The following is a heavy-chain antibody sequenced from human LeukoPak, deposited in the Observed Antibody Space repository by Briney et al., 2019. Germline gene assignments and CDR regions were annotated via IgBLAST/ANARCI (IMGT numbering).Heavy chain of an antibody. J-gene: IGHJ5*02. D-gene: IGHD2-8*01. V-gene: IGHV1-2*02. CDR1: GYTFTGYY. CDR3: ARVGVLMVYAIHNWFDP. Sequence: ASVKVSCKASGYTFTGYYMHWVRQAPGQGLEWMGWINPNSGGTNYAQKFQGRVTMTRDTSISTAYMELSRLRSDDTAVYCCARVGVLMVYAIHNWFDPWGQGTLVTVSS. CDR2: INPNSGGT.